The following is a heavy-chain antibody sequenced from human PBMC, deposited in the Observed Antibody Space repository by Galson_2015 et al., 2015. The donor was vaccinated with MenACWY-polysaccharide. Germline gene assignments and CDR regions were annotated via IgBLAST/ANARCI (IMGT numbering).Heavy chain of an antibody. CDR1: GFTFSTFA. V-gene: IGHV3-23*01. CDR2: IGGSSGIR. CDR3: ARNSGNNYRYYFKS. D-gene: IGHD1-26*01. J-gene: IGHJ5*02. Sequence: SLRLSCAASGFTFSTFAMSWVRQAPGKGLEWVSVIGGSSGIRHYEDSVKGRFTISRDNSKNTLYLQIDGLRTEDTAVYYCARNSGNNYRYYFKSWGQGTLVTVSS.